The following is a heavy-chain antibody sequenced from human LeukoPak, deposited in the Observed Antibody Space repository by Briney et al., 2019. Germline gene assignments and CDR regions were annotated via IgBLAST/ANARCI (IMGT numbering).Heavy chain of an antibody. Sequence: GGSLRLSCAASGFTFSNYAMSSVRQAPGKGLEWVSPIVGSGGSTYYADSVKGRFTISRDNPKNTLYLQMNSLRAEDTAVYYCAKWGDYDILTGYYDSDYWGQGTLVTVSS. CDR2: IVGSGGST. V-gene: IGHV3-23*01. D-gene: IGHD3-9*01. CDR3: AKWGDYDILTGYYDSDY. J-gene: IGHJ4*02. CDR1: GFTFSNYA.